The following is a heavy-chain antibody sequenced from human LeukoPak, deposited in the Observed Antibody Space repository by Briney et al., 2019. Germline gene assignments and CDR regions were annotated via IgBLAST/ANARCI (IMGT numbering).Heavy chain of an antibody. CDR3: ARGPTISETGYFDY. Sequence: SETLSLTCAVYGGSFSAYYWSWIRQSPGKGLDWIAEINHRGDTNYNPSVKSRVSISVDTSKNQFSLKVTSLTAADTAVYYCARGPTISETGYFDYWGQGTLVTVSS. V-gene: IGHV4-34*01. CDR1: GGSFSAYY. D-gene: IGHD1-1*01. CDR2: INHRGDT. J-gene: IGHJ4*03.